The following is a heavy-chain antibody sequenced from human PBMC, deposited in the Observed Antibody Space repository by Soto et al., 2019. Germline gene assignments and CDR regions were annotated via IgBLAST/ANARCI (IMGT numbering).Heavy chain of an antibody. CDR3: AKEGRSWHRAVDY. D-gene: IGHD6-13*01. V-gene: IGHV3-30*18. CDR2: ISYDGSNK. Sequence: QVQLVESGGGVVQPGRSLRLSCAASGFTFSSYGMHWVRQAPGKGLEWVAVISYDGSNKYYADSVKGRFTISRDNSKNTLYLQMNSLRAEDTAVYYCAKEGRSWHRAVDYWGQGTLVTVSS. J-gene: IGHJ4*02. CDR1: GFTFSSYG.